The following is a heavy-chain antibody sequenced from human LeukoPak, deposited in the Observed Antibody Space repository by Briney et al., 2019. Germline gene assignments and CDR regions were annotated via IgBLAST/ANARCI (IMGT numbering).Heavy chain of an antibody. CDR1: GDSVSSNSAA. Sequence: SQTLSLTCAISGDSVSSNSAAWNWIRQSPSRGLEWLGRTYYRFKWYNDYAVSVKSRITINPDTSKNQFSLQLNSVTPEDTAVYYCARYTMVRGPDLYYYYYGMDVWGQGTTVTVSS. CDR3: ARYTMVRGPDLYYYYYGMDV. CDR2: TYYRFKWYN. V-gene: IGHV6-1*01. J-gene: IGHJ6*02. D-gene: IGHD3-10*01.